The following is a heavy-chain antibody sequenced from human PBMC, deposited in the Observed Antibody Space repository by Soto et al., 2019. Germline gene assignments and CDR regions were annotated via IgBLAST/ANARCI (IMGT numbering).Heavy chain of an antibody. D-gene: IGHD3-10*01. CDR1: GGSISSYY. V-gene: IGHV4-59*01. CDR3: AKIEEWFGDDNWFDP. CDR2: IYYSGST. Sequence: PSETLSLICTVSGGSISSYYWSWIRQPPGKGLEWIGYIYYSGSTNYNPSLKSRVTISVDTSKNQFSLKLSSVTAADTAVYYCAKIEEWFGDDNWFDPWGQGTLVTVSS. J-gene: IGHJ5*02.